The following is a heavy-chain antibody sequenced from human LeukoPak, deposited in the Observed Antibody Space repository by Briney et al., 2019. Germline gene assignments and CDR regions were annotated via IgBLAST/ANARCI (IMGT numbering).Heavy chain of an antibody. CDR1: GGSISSYY. J-gene: IGHJ4*02. D-gene: IGHD3-10*01. CDR3: ARESGGKPRQFDY. CDR2: IYSSGSS. V-gene: IGHV4-4*07. Sequence: PSETLSLTCTVSGGSISSYYWNWIRQPAGKGLEWIGRIYSSGSSNYNPPLKSRVTMSVDMSKNQFSLKLSSVTAADTAVYYRARESGGKPRQFDYWGQGTLVTVSS.